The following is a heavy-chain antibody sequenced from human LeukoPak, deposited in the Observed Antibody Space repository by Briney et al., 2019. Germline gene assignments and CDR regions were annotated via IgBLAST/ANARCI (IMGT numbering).Heavy chain of an antibody. D-gene: IGHD2-2*01. Sequence: PSETLSLTCTVSGGSISSYYWSWIRQPPGKGLEWIAYISDIGSINYNPSLKSRVTISLDTSKNQFSLKLSSVTAADTAVYYCARHRPNFYCSSTSCYDDWFDPWGQGTLVTVSS. CDR1: GGSISSYY. CDR2: ISDIGSI. CDR3: ARHRPNFYCSSTSCYDDWFDP. J-gene: IGHJ5*02. V-gene: IGHV4-59*08.